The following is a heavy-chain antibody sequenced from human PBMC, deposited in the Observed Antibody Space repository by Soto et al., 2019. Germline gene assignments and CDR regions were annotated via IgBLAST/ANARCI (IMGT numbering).Heavy chain of an antibody. CDR3: VMVDNYVTPTPQDV. CDR1: GYIFVNYG. J-gene: IGHJ6*02. V-gene: IGHV1-18*01. CDR2: ISPYTGNT. D-gene: IGHD3-16*01. Sequence: QVQLVQSGDEVKKPGASVKVSCKASGYIFVNYGIAWVRQAPGQGLEWMGWISPYTGNTHSATQVQGRLTMTTDTSTSTAYMDLGSLPSADTAVYYCVMVDNYVTPTPQDVLGQGTTVTVSS.